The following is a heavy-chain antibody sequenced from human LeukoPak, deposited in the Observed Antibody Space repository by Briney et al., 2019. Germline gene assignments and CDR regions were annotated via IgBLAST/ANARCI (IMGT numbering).Heavy chain of an antibody. V-gene: IGHV4-34*01. CDR3: ARALLYDSSGYYHDAFDI. J-gene: IGHJ3*02. CDR1: GGSFSGYY. CDR2: INHSGST. D-gene: IGHD3-22*01. Sequence: SETLSLTCAVYGGSFSGYYWSWIRQPPGKGLEWIGEINHSGSTNYNPSLKSRVTISVDTSKNQLSLKLSSVTAADTAVYYCARALLYDSSGYYHDAFDIWGQGTMVTVSS.